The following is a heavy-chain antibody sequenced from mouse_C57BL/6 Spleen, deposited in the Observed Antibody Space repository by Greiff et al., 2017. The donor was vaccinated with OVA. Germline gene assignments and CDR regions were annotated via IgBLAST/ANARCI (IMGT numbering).Heavy chain of an antibody. V-gene: IGHV1-74*01. D-gene: IGHD4-1*01. CDR1: GYTFTSYW. CDR3: ATSANWAFAY. Sequence: QVQLKQPGAELVKPGASVKVSCEASGYTFTSYWMHWVKQRPGQGLEWIGRIHPSDSDTNYNQKFKGKATLTVDKSSSKAYMQLSSLTSEDSAVYYCATSANWAFAYWGQGTLVTVSA. CDR2: IHPSDSDT. J-gene: IGHJ3*01.